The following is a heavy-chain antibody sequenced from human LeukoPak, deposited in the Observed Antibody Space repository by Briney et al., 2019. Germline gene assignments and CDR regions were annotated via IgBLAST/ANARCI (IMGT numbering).Heavy chain of an antibody. CDR2: ISYDGSNK. CDR1: GFTFSSYA. CDR3: ARAGIAVVGTAFDI. D-gene: IGHD6-19*01. V-gene: IGHV3-30*14. Sequence: GRSLRLSCAASGFTFSSYAMHWVRQAPGKGLEWVAVISYDGSNKYYADSVKGRFTISRDNSKNTLYLQMNSLRAEDTAVYYCARAGIAVVGTAFDIWGQGKMVTVS. J-gene: IGHJ3*02.